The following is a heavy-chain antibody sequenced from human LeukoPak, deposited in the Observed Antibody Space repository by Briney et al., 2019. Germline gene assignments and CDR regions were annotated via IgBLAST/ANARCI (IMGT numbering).Heavy chain of an antibody. CDR3: AKGGNSSGYSTYSFDY. D-gene: IGHD3-22*01. CDR1: GFTFSSYA. V-gene: IGHV3-23*01. CDR2: ISGSGGST. Sequence: GGSLRLSCAASGFTFSSYAMSWVRQAPGKGLEWVSAISGSGGSTYYADSVKGRFTISRDNFKNTLYLQMNSLRAEDTAVYYCAKGGNSSGYSTYSFDYWGQGTLVTVSS. J-gene: IGHJ4*02.